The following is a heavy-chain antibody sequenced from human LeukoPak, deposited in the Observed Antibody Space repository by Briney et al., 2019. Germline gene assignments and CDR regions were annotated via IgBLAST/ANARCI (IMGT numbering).Heavy chain of an antibody. J-gene: IGHJ4*02. D-gene: IGHD3-9*01. CDR2: ITGSGVTT. Sequence: GASLRLSCAASGFTFSSYAMSWVRQAPGKGLEWVSAITGSGVTTFYADSVKGRFTISRDNSKNTLYLQMNSLRAEDTAVYYCAKWGDYDILTGYYDSDYWGQGTLVTVSS. CDR3: AKWGDYDILTGYYDSDY. CDR1: GFTFSSYA. V-gene: IGHV3-23*01.